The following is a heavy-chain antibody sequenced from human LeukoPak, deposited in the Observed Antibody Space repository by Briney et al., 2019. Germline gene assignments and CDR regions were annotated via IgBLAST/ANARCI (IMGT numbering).Heavy chain of an antibody. V-gene: IGHV3-74*01. Sequence: GGSLRLSCAASGFTFSSYWVHWVRHAPGRGLVWVSRINPDGSTTNYADSVKGRFTISRDNAKNTLYLQMNSLRAEDTAVYYCATAGNYRFDYWGQGTLVTVSS. CDR1: GFTFSSYW. J-gene: IGHJ4*02. CDR3: ATAGNYRFDY. D-gene: IGHD1-7*01. CDR2: INPDGSTT.